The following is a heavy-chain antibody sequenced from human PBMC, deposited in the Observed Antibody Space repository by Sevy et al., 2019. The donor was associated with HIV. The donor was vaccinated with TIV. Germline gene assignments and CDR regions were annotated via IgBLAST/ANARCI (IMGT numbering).Heavy chain of an antibody. D-gene: IGHD2-2*01. Sequence: ASVKVSCKASGYTFTSYGISWVRQAPGQGLEWMGWISAYNGNTNYAQTFQGRVTMTTDTSTSTAYMELRSLRSDDTAVYYCARGGELGYCSSTSCYPFDYWGQGTLVTVSS. J-gene: IGHJ4*02. CDR1: GYTFTSYG. CDR2: ISAYNGNT. CDR3: ARGGELGYCSSTSCYPFDY. V-gene: IGHV1-18*04.